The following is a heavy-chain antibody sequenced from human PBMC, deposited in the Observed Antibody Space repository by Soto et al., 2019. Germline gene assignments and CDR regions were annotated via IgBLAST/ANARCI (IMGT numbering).Heavy chain of an antibody. CDR1: GGSIRSGGYY. V-gene: IGHV4-31*03. D-gene: IGHD6-13*01. CDR3: ARAGSSWYDYYYYMDV. CDR2: ISYSGST. Sequence: TSETLSLTCTVSGGSIRSGGYYWSWIRQHPGKGLEYIGYISYSGSTYYNPSLRSRVTISVDTSKNHFSLNLNSVTAADSAVYYCARAGSSWYDYYYYMDVWGKGTTVTVSS. J-gene: IGHJ6*03.